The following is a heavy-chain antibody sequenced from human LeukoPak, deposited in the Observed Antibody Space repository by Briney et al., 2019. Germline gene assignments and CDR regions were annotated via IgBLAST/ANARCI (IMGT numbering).Heavy chain of an antibody. V-gene: IGHV3-74*01. CDR1: GFTFSSYW. Sequence: GGSLRLSCAASGFTFSSYWMHWVRQAPGKGLVWVSRISSDGSITSYADSVKGRFTISRDNAKNTLYLQMNSLRVEDTAVCCCARDLTDSGSFDYGGQGTLVTVSS. CDR2: ISSDGSIT. J-gene: IGHJ4*02. CDR3: ARDLTDSGSFDY. D-gene: IGHD3-10*01.